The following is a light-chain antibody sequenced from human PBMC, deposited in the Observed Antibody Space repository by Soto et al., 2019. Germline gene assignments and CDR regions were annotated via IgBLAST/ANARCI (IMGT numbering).Light chain of an antibody. CDR3: QQYDDLPFT. CDR1: QAIGNY. CDR2: EAS. J-gene: IGKJ4*01. V-gene: IGKV1-33*01. Sequence: DIQMTQSPSSLSASVGDRVTITCQASQAIGNYLTWYQQKPGKAPKLLIYEASNLETGVPSRFNGSGYGTDFTFTINSLQPEDIATYYCQQYDDLPFTFGGGTKVEIK.